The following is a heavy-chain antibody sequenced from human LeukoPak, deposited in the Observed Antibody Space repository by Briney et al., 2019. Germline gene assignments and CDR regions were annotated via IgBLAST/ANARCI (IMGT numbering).Heavy chain of an antibody. CDR1: GASFSSYW. CDR3: ARLVQMPQGYFDH. J-gene: IGHJ4*02. CDR2: IFPGDSDT. V-gene: IGHV5-51*01. D-gene: IGHD5-24*01. Sequence: GESLKISFEVSGASFSSYWIAWVRQKPGKGLEWMGIIFPGDSDTRYSPSFQGQVTISDDKSINTAYLQWSSLKASDAAMYYCARLVQMPQGYFDHWGQGTLVTVSS.